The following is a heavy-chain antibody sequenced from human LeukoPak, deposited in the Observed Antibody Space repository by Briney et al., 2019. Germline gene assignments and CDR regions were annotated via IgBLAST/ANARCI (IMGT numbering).Heavy chain of an antibody. Sequence: ASVKVSCKASGYTFTSYGISWVRQAPGQGLEWMGGIIPIFGTANYAQKFQGRFTITTDESTNTAYMELSSLRFEDTAVYYCARGDNNGWYSDYWGQGTLVTVSS. V-gene: IGHV1-69*05. D-gene: IGHD6-19*01. CDR2: IIPIFGTA. CDR3: ARGDNNGWYSDY. J-gene: IGHJ4*02. CDR1: GYTFTSYG.